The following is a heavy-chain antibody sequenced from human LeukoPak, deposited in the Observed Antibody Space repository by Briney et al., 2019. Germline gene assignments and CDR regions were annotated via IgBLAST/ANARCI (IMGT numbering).Heavy chain of an antibody. Sequence: PSQTLSLTCAVYGGSFSGYYWSWIRQPPGKGLEWIGEINHSGSTNYNPSLKSRVTIPVDTSKKQFSLKLSSVTAADTAVYYCARAPQAVGFWLAGGFDLWGRGTLVTVSS. D-gene: IGHD3-9*01. CDR2: INHSGST. CDR3: ARAPQAVGFWLAGGFDL. J-gene: IGHJ2*01. CDR1: GGSFSGYY. V-gene: IGHV4-34*01.